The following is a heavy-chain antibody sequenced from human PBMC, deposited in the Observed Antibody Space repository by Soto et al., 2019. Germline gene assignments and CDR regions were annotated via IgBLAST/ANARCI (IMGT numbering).Heavy chain of an antibody. D-gene: IGHD2-15*01. V-gene: IGHV1-2*04. CDR2: INPNSGGT. Sequence: ASVKVSCKASGYTFTGYYMHWVRQAPGQGLDWMGWINPNSGGTNFAQKFQGWVTMTRDTSISTAYMELSRLRSDDTAVYYCARQSDYCSGGSCYDYWGQGTLVTVSS. CDR3: ARQSDYCSGGSCYDY. J-gene: IGHJ4*02. CDR1: GYTFTGYY.